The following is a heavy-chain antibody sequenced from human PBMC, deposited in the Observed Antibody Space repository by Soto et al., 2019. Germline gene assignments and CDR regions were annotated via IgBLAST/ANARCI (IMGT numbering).Heavy chain of an antibody. CDR3: ARDATYGSGSRPDWYFDL. J-gene: IGHJ2*01. D-gene: IGHD3-10*01. CDR2: IGTIGDT. V-gene: IGHV3-13*04. Sequence: EVQLVESGGGLVQPGGSLRLSCAASGFTFRSYDMHWVRQVTGKGLEWVSAIGTIGDTFYADSVKGRFTISRDNAKNSLFLQMNSLRAGDTAVYYCARDATYGSGSRPDWYFDLWGRGTLVTVSS. CDR1: GFTFRSYD.